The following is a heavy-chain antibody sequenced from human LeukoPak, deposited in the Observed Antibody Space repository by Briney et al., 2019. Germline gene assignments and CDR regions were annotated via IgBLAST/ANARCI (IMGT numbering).Heavy chain of an antibody. D-gene: IGHD3-3*01. CDR3: AREATIFYDMDV. Sequence: GGSLRLSCAASGFNFSDHWMHWVRQAPGKGLVWVSRINADGTTTKYAGSVKGRFTISRDNAKNTVYLQMNSLRDEDAAVYYCAREATIFYDMDVWGQGTTVTVS. CDR2: INADGTTT. V-gene: IGHV3-74*01. J-gene: IGHJ6*02. CDR1: GFNFSDHW.